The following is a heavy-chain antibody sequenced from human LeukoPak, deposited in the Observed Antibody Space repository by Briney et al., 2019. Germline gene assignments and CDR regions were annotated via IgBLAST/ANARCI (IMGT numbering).Heavy chain of an antibody. D-gene: IGHD5-18*01. CDR1: GGSISSYY. V-gene: IGHV4-59*01. J-gene: IGHJ6*02. Sequence: SETLSLTCAVYGGSISSYYWSWIRQPPGKGLEWIGYIYYSGSTNYNPSLKSRVTISVDTSKNQFSLKLSSVAAADTAVYYCARDPGYSYGGGYYYYYYGMDVWGQGTTVTVSS. CDR2: IYYSGST. CDR3: ARDPGYSYGGGYYYYYYGMDV.